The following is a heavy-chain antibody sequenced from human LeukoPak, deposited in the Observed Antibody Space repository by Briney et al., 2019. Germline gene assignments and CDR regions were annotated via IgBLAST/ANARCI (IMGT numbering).Heavy chain of an antibody. V-gene: IGHV3-7*01. CDR3: ARLKDAVTIFDC. CDR1: GFTFSNYW. D-gene: IGHD4-17*01. CDR2: IKEDGSDK. J-gene: IGHJ5*01. Sequence: GGPLRLSCIASGFTFSNYWMSWVRQAPGKGLEWVASIKEDGSDKYYVDSLKGRSTISRDNTKNSLFVQMSRLRAEDTAVYYCARLKDAVTIFDCWGQGILVTVSS.